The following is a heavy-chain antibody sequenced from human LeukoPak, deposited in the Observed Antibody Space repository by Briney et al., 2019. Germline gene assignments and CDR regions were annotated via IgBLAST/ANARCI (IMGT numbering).Heavy chain of an antibody. D-gene: IGHD6-19*01. CDR2: IKQDGSEK. V-gene: IGHV3-7*01. Sequence: PGGSLRLSCAASGFTFSSYWMSWVRQAPGKGLEWVANIKQDGSEKYYVDSVKGRFTISRDNAKNSLYLQMNSLRAEDTAVYYCAREGGQWLVPSLDYWGQGTLVTVSS. CDR3: AREGGQWLVPSLDY. CDR1: GFTFSSYW. J-gene: IGHJ4*02.